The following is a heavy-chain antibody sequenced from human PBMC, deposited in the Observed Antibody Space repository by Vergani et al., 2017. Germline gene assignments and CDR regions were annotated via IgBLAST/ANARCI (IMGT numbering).Heavy chain of an antibody. V-gene: IGHV5-51*01. D-gene: IGHD3-22*01. CDR1: GYSFTSYW. J-gene: IGHJ4*02. CDR2: IYPGDSDT. CDR3: ARPYDSSGYYYGHFDY. Sequence: EVPLVQSGAAVKKPGESLKISCKGSGYSFTSYWIGWVRQMPGKGLEWMGIIYPGDSDTRYSPSFQGQVTISADKSISTAYLQWSSLKASDTAMYYCARPYDSSGYYYGHFDYWGQGTLVTVSS.